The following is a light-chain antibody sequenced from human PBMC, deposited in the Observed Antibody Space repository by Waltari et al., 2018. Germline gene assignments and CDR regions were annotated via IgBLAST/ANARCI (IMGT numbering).Light chain of an antibody. J-gene: IGLJ2*01. CDR3: SSYAGNNFVV. CDR2: EVF. Sequence: QSALTQPPSASGSPGQSVTISCPGTSHVVGGYKHVPGYHFHPGKAPNLLFYEVFKRPSGVPDRFSGSKSGNTASLIVSGLQAEDEAEYYCSSYAGNNFVVFGGGTQLTVL. CDR1: SHVVGGYKH. V-gene: IGLV2-8*01.